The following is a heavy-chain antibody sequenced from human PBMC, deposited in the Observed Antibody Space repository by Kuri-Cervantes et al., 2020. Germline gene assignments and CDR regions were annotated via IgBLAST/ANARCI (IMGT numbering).Heavy chain of an antibody. D-gene: IGHD3-16*02. CDR3: ARVRKITFGGVIVIDRDAFDI. J-gene: IGHJ3*02. CDR1: GGSISSYY. V-gene: IGHV4-59*12. CDR2: IYYSGST. Sequence: SETLSLTCTVSGGSISSYYWSWIRQPPGKGLEWIGSIYYSGSTYYNPSLKSRVTISVDTSKNQFSLKLSSVTAADTAVYYCARVRKITFGGVIVIDRDAFDIWGQGTMVTVSS.